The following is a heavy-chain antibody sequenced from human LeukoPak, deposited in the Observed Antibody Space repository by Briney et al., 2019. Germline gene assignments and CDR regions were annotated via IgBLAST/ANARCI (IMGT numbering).Heavy chain of an antibody. V-gene: IGHV3-48*03. Sequence: GGSLRLSCAASGFTFSSYEMNWVRQAPGKGLEWVSYISSSGSTIYYADSVKGLFTISRDNAKNSLYLQMNSLRAEDTAVYYCARTVRLRPDYWGQGTLVTVSS. CDR2: ISSSGSTI. CDR1: GFTFSSYE. J-gene: IGHJ4*02. CDR3: ARTVRLRPDY. D-gene: IGHD5-12*01.